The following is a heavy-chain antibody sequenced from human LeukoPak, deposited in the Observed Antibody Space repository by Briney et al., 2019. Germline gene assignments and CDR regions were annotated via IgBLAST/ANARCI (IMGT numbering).Heavy chain of an antibody. Sequence: PGRSLRLSCAASGFTFSSYGMHWVRQAPGKGLEWVAVISYDGNNKYYADSVKGRFTISRDNSKNTLYLQMNSLRAEDTAVYYCARDGDYYSSWGAFDIWGQGTMVTVSS. D-gene: IGHD6-13*01. CDR3: ARDGDYYSSWGAFDI. V-gene: IGHV3-30*19. J-gene: IGHJ3*02. CDR2: ISYDGNNK. CDR1: GFTFSSYG.